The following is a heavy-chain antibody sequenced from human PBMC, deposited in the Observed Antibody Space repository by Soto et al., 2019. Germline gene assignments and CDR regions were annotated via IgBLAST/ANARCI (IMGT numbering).Heavy chain of an antibody. D-gene: IGHD1-26*01. Sequence: SSVKVSCKASGGTFSNSPISWVRQIPGQGPEWMGRIIPSPARTIYSRKFRGRVTLTADKSTQTVYMTLSSLTTEDSGVYYCARDQVGASSFDYWGQGTRVTVSS. J-gene: IGHJ4*02. CDR1: GGTFSNSP. CDR2: IIPSPART. CDR3: ARDQVGASSFDY. V-gene: IGHV1-69*04.